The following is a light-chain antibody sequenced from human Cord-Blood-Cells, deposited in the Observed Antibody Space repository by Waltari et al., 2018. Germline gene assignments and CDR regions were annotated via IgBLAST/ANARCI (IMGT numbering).Light chain of an antibody. CDR1: QRISSY. J-gene: IGKJ4*01. CDR3: QQSYSTPLT. CDR2: AAS. Sequence: DIQMTQSPSSLSASVGDRVPITCRANQRISSYLNWYQQKPGKAPKLLIYAASSLQSGVPSRFSGSGSGTDFTLTISSLQPEDFATYYCQQSYSTPLTFGGGTKVEIK. V-gene: IGKV1-39*01.